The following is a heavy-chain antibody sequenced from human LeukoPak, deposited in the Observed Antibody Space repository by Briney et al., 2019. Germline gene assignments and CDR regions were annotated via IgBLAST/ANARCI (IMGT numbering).Heavy chain of an antibody. CDR2: ISSSGSTI. Sequence: PGGSLRLSCAASGFTFSSYEMNWVRQTPGKGLEWVSYISSSGSTIYYADSVKGRFTVSRDNAKNSLYLQMNSLRAEDTAVYYCARTDSSGWYRGSFDYWGQGTLVTVSS. D-gene: IGHD6-19*01. V-gene: IGHV3-48*03. CDR1: GFTFSSYE. J-gene: IGHJ4*02. CDR3: ARTDSSGWYRGSFDY.